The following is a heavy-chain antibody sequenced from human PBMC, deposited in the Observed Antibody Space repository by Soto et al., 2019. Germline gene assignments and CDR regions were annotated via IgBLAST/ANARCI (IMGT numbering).Heavy chain of an antibody. CDR2: IYYSGST. CDR1: GGSISSSSYY. J-gene: IGHJ4*02. V-gene: IGHV4-39*01. D-gene: IGHD5-12*01. Sequence: SETLSLTCTVSGGSISSSSYYWGWIRQPPGRGLDCIGNIYYSGSTYYNPSLKSRVTISVDTSKNQFSLKLSSVTAADTAVYYCTRRGRGYGGDDYWGRGTLVTVSS. CDR3: TRRGRGYGGDDY.